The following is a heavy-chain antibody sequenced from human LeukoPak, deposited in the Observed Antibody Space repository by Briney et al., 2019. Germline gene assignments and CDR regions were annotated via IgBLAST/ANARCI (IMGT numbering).Heavy chain of an antibody. CDR3: AKGPPPSQFYYYLDV. CDR1: GLTFSTYA. J-gene: IGHJ6*03. V-gene: IGHV3-23*01. CDR2: LSDSGGST. Sequence: GGSLRLSCAASGLTFSTYAMTWVRQAPGKGLEWVSTLSDSGGSTYYADAVKGRFTISPDNSKNTLYLEVNSLRAEDTAVYYCAKGPPPSQFYYYLDVWGKGTTVTVSS.